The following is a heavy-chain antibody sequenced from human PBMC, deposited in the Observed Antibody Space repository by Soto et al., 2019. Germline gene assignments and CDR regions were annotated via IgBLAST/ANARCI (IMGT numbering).Heavy chain of an antibody. Sequence: ESLKISCKGSGYSFTSYWISWVRQMPGKGLEWMGRIDPSDSYTNYSPSFQGHVTISADKSISTAYLQWSSLKASDTAMYYCARPKVRKTTVTNYYYYYGMDVWGQGTTVTVSS. CDR1: GYSFTSYW. CDR2: IDPSDSYT. D-gene: IGHD4-4*01. V-gene: IGHV5-10-1*01. CDR3: ARPKVRKTTVTNYYYYYGMDV. J-gene: IGHJ6*02.